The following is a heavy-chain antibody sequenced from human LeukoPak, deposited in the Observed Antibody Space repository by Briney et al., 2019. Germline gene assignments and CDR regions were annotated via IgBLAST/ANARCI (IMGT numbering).Heavy chain of an antibody. CDR2: ISSSTSYI. V-gene: IGHV3-21*04. Sequence: GGSLRLSCAASGFIFSTYSMNWVRQAPGKGLEWVSSISSSTSYIYYADSVKGRFTISRDNAKNSLYLQMNSLRAEDTAVYYCAKQRTRECWGQGTLVTVSS. D-gene: IGHD1/OR15-1a*01. CDR1: GFIFSTYS. J-gene: IGHJ4*02. CDR3: AKQRTREC.